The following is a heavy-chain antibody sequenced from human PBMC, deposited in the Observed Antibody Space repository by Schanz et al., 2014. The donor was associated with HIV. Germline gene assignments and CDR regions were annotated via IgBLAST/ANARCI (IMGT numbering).Heavy chain of an antibody. CDR2: INIDGSTT. Sequence: DVQLVESGGGLVQPGRSLRLSCAASGFMFSSYGMGWVRQAPGKGLVWVSRINIDGSTTDYADSVKGRFTISRDNAKNTLYLQMNSLRAEDTAMYYCTVSPAQGGGYWGQGTLVTVSP. V-gene: IGHV3-74*02. J-gene: IGHJ4*02. D-gene: IGHD3-16*01. CDR1: GFMFSSYG. CDR3: TVSPAQGGGY.